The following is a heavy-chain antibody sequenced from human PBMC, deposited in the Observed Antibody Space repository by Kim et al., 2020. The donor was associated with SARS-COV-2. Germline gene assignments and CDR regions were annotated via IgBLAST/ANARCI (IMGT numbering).Heavy chain of an antibody. CDR3: ARGGNIVGATRGAFDI. V-gene: IGHV1-46*01. CDR2: INPSGGST. J-gene: IGHJ3*02. Sequence: ASVKVSCKASGYTFTSYYMHWVRQAPGQGLEWMGIINPSGGSTSYAQKFQGRVTMTRDTSTSTVYMELSSLRSEDTAVYYCARGGNIVGATRGAFDIWGQGTMVTVSS. D-gene: IGHD1-26*01. CDR1: GYTFTSYY.